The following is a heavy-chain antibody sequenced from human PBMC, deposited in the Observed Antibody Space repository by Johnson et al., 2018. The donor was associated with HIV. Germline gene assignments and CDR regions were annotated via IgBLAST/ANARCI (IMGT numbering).Heavy chain of an antibody. CDR3: AKDQWEQTLNAFDI. D-gene: IGHD1-26*01. CDR2: IRYDGSNK. V-gene: IGHV3-30*02. CDR1: GFTFSSYG. Sequence: QMMLVEYGGGVVQPGGSLRLSCAASGFTFSSYGMHWVRQAPGKGLEWVAFIRYDGSNKYYADSVKGRFTISRDNSKNTLYLQMNSLRAEDTAVYYCAKDQWEQTLNAFDIWGQCTMVTVSS. J-gene: IGHJ3*02.